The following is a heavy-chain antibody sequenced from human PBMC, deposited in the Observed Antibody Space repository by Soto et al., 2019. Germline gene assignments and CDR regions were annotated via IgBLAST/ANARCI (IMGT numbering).Heavy chain of an antibody. J-gene: IGHJ4*02. CDR3: ARDRYGSGSYFDY. V-gene: IGHV3-33*01. CDR1: GFTFSSYA. D-gene: IGHD3-10*01. Sequence: SLRLSCAASGFTFSSYAMHWVRQAPGKGLEWVALMWYDESNKYYADSVKGRFTISRDNSKNTLYLEMNSLRAEDTAVYYCARDRYGSGSYFDYWGQGTLVTVSS. CDR2: MWYDESNK.